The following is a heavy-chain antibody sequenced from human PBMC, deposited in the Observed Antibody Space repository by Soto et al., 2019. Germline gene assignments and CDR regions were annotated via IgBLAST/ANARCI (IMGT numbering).Heavy chain of an antibody. Sequence: QVQLVQSGAEVKKPGSSVKVSCKASGGTFSSYAISWVRQAPGQGLEWMGGIIPIFGTANYAQKFQGRVTITADESTSKAYMELSRLRSEDTAVYYCARDEYSSSSRSGSYFQHWGQGTLVTVSA. V-gene: IGHV1-69*01. CDR3: ARDEYSSSSRSGSYFQH. D-gene: IGHD6-6*01. J-gene: IGHJ1*01. CDR2: IIPIFGTA. CDR1: GGTFSSYA.